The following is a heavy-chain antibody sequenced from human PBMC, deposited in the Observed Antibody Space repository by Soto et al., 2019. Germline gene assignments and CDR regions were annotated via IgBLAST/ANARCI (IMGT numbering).Heavy chain of an antibody. CDR2: IVSSSAYT. D-gene: IGHD6-13*01. CDR3: ARLRASSWYMGGYLDY. Sequence: QVQLVESGGGLVKPGGSLRLSCAASGFTFSDYYMTWIRQAPGKGLEFVSYIVSSSAYTNYAGSVKGRFTISRDNAKNSLYLEMSRLRVEDTAVYYCARLRASSWYMGGYLDYWGQGVLVTVSS. J-gene: IGHJ4*02. V-gene: IGHV3-11*06. CDR1: GFTFSDYY.